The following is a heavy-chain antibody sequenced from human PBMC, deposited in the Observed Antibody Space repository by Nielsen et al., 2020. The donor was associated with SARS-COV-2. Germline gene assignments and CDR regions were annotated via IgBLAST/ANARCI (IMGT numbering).Heavy chain of an antibody. V-gene: IGHV3-30*04. D-gene: IGHD6-13*01. CDR2: ISYDGSNK. Sequence: GESLKISCAASGFTFSSYAMHWVRQAPGKGLEWAAVISYDGSNKYYADSVKGRITISRDNSKNTLYLQMNSLRAEDTAVYYCAKERTEYCSSGYLAGFDYWGQGTLVTVSS. CDR3: AKERTEYCSSGYLAGFDY. J-gene: IGHJ4*02. CDR1: GFTFSSYA.